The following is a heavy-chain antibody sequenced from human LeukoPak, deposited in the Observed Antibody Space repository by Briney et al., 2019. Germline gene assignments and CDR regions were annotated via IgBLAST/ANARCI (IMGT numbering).Heavy chain of an antibody. CDR1: GFTFRDYW. CDR3: AELGITMIGGV. Sequence: PGGSLRLSCVASGFTFRDYWMTWVRQAPGKGLEWVANSKQDGSEKYYVDSVKGRFTISRDNAKNSLYLQMNSLRAEDTAVYYCAELGITMIGGVWGKGTTVTISS. V-gene: IGHV3-7*01. J-gene: IGHJ6*04. D-gene: IGHD3-10*02. CDR2: SKQDGSEK.